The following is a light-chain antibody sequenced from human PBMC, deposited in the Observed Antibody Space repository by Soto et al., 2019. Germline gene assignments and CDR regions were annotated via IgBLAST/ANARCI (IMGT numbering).Light chain of an antibody. Sequence: EIVMTQPPATLSVSPGERATLSCRASQSVSSNLAWYQQKPGQAPRLLIYGASNRATGIPDRFSGSGSGTDFTLTISRLEPEDFAVYYCQQYDSSPRTFGQGTKVDIK. J-gene: IGKJ1*01. V-gene: IGKV3-20*01. CDR1: QSVSSN. CDR3: QQYDSSPRT. CDR2: GAS.